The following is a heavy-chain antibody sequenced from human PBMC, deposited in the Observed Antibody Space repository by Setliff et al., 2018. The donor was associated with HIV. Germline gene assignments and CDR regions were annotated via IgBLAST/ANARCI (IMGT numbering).Heavy chain of an antibody. CDR2: ISGSGVNS. CDR1: GFTFSNYV. Sequence: GESLRLSCAASGFTFSNYVINWVRQAPGKGLEWISGISGSGVNSYYADSVKGRFTISRDNSKNTVYLQMNSLRAEDTAVYYCAKTSNTGYLFCSDYWGQGTRGTVSS. V-gene: IGHV3-23*01. D-gene: IGHD3-9*01. J-gene: IGHJ4*02. CDR3: AKTSNTGYLFCSDY.